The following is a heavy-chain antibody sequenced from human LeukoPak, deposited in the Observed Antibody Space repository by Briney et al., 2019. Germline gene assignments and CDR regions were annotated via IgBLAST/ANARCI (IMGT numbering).Heavy chain of an antibody. D-gene: IGHD2-15*01. V-gene: IGHV3-53*01. J-gene: IGHJ4*02. CDR3: ARERRYCSGDNCYSGHDY. CDR1: GFTVSSNY. Sequence: GGSLRLSCAVSGFTVSSNYMSWVRQAPGKGLEWVSLIHSGGSIDYADSLKDRFTISRENSKNTVNLQINRLRPEDTAVYYCARERRYCSGDNCYSGHDYWGQGTLVIVSS. CDR2: IHSGGSI.